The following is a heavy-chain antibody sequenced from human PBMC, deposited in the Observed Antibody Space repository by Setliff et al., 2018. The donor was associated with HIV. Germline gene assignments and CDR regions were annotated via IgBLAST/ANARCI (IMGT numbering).Heavy chain of an antibody. CDR2: IYYSGST. J-gene: IGHJ4*02. Sequence: SETLSLTCTVSGGSISSYYWSWIRQPPGKGLERIGYIYYSGSTNYNPSLKSRVTISIDPSKDHFSLKLRSVTAADTAVYYCARLSPLDWPFDYWGQGTLVTVSS. V-gene: IGHV4-59*08. CDR3: ARLSPLDWPFDY. D-gene: IGHD3-9*01. CDR1: GGSISSYY.